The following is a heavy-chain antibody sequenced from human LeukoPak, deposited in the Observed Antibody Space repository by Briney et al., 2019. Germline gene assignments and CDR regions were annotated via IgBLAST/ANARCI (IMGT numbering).Heavy chain of an antibody. Sequence: SETLSLTCTVSGGSISSYYWSWIRQPPGKGLEWIGYIYYSGSTNYNPSLKSRVTISVDTSKNQFSLKLSSVTAADTAVYYCARANYDCDFWRANWFDPWGQGTLVTVSS. CDR2: IYYSGST. CDR1: GGSISSYY. D-gene: IGHD3-3*01. CDR3: ARANYDCDFWRANWFDP. V-gene: IGHV4-59*01. J-gene: IGHJ5*02.